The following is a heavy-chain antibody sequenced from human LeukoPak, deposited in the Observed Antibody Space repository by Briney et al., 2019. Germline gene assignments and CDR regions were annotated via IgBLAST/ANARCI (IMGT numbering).Heavy chain of an antibody. Sequence: SETLSLTCTVSGGSISSYYWSLIRQPAGKRLEWIGRYYTSGSTNYNPSLKSRVTMSVDTSKNQFSLKLSSVTAADTAVYYCAREKVAGGAYYYYGMDVWGQGTTVTVSS. V-gene: IGHV4-4*07. J-gene: IGHJ6*02. CDR3: AREKVAGGAYYYYGMDV. D-gene: IGHD6-19*01. CDR2: YYTSGST. CDR1: GGSISSYY.